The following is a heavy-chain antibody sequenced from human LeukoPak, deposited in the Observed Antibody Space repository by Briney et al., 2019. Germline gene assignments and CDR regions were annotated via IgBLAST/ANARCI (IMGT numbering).Heavy chain of an antibody. CDR1: GGSIGSYY. CDR2: IYYSGST. J-gene: IGHJ4*02. CDR3: ARGKTYYDFWSGYYTPFLDY. Sequence: SETLSLTCTVSGGSIGSYYWSWIRQPPGKGLEWIGYIYYSGSTNYNPSLKSRVTISVDTSKNQFSLKLSSVTAADTAVYYCARGKTYYDFWSGYYTPFLDYWGQGTLVTVSS. D-gene: IGHD3-3*01. V-gene: IGHV4-59*01.